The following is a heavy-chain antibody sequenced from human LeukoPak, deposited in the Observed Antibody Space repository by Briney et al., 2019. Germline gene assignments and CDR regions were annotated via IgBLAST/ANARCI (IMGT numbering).Heavy chain of an antibody. CDR3: ARDRGWDDSSLDFDY. J-gene: IGHJ4*02. CDR2: ISGSGGST. Sequence: PGGSLRLSCAASGFTFSSYSMNWVRQAPGKGLEWVSAISGSGGSTYYADSVKGRFTISRDNSKNTLYLQMNSLSAEDTAVYYCARDRGWDDSSLDFDYWGQGTLVTVSS. CDR1: GFTFSSYS. D-gene: IGHD3-10*01. V-gene: IGHV3-23*01.